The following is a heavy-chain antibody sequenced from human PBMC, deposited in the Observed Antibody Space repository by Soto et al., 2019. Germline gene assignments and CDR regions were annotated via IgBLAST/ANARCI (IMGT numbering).Heavy chain of an antibody. D-gene: IGHD2-21*02. Sequence: GESLKISCKGSGYSFTSYWIAWVRQMPGKGLEWMGVIFPGDSDIRYSPSFQGQVTISADKSISTAYLQWSSLKASDTAMYYCARRGVTSLEYWGQGTLVTVSS. CDR3: ARRGVTSLEY. J-gene: IGHJ4*02. CDR2: IFPGDSDI. CDR1: GYSFTSYW. V-gene: IGHV5-51*01.